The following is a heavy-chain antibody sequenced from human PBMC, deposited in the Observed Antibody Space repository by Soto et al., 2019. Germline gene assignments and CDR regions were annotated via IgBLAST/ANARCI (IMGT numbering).Heavy chain of an antibody. D-gene: IGHD3-16*01. Sequence: QVQLVQSGAEVKKPGASVKVSCKASGYTFTNFGISWVRQAPGQGLKWMGWISAYNGNTNYAQKFQGRVTMTTDTSTSTAFIGVGGLRFYVSAGVFCARGGAPIGYWGQGTLVTGSS. CDR1: GYTFTNFG. CDR2: ISAYNGNT. V-gene: IGHV1-18*01. J-gene: IGHJ4*02. CDR3: ARGGAPIGY.